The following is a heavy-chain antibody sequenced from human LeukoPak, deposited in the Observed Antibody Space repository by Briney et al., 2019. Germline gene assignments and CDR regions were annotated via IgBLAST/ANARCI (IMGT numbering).Heavy chain of an antibody. CDR2: INAGNGNT. J-gene: IGHJ5*02. CDR1: GYTFTIYA. CDR3: ARSGDGNWFDP. D-gene: IGHD4-17*01. Sequence: ASVKVSCKASGYTFTIYAMHWVRQAPGQRLEWMGWINAGNGNTKYSQKFQGRVTITRDTSTNTAYMELRSLRSDDAAVYYCARSGDGNWFDPWGQGTLVTVSS. V-gene: IGHV1-3*01.